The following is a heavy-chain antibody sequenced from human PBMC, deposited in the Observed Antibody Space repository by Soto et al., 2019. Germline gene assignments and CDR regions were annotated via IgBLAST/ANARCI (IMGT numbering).Heavy chain of an antibody. CDR3: ARDGRDYGDHDAFDI. V-gene: IGHV1-18*01. D-gene: IGHD4-17*01. Sequence: GASVKVSCKASGYTFTSYGISWGRQAPGQGLEWMGWISAYNGNTNYAQKLQGRVTMTTDTSTSTAYMELRSLRSDDTAVYYCARDGRDYGDHDAFDIWGQGTMVTVSS. CDR1: GYTFTSYG. J-gene: IGHJ3*02. CDR2: ISAYNGNT.